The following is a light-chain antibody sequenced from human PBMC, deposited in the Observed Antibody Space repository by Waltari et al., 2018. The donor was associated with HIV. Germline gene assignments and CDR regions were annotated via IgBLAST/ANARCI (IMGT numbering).Light chain of an antibody. CDR2: SAS. V-gene: IGKV1-39*01. CDR3: QQTFSTPFT. J-gene: IGKJ2*01. CDR1: QSINTY. Sequence: IQVTQSPSSLSASVGDRVTITCRASQSINTYLNWYQQKPGKAPNLLIYSASSLLSGVPSTFSGSGSGTDFTLTISDLQPEDFATYYCQQTFSTPFTFGQGTKLQIK.